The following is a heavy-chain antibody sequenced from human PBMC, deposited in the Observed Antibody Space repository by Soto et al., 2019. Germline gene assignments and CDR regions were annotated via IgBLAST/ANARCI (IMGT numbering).Heavy chain of an antibody. V-gene: IGHV3-11*01. CDR3: VRVSGLYFDFWSGYRRNWFDP. D-gene: IGHD3-3*01. CDR1: GFTFSDYY. CDR2: ISSSGSTI. Sequence: GGSLRLSCAASGFTFSDYYMSWIRQAPGKGLEWVSYISSSGSTIYYADSVKGRFTISRDNAKNSLYLQMNSLRAEDTAVYYCVRVSGLYFDFWSGYRRNWFDPWGRGTLVTVSS. J-gene: IGHJ5*02.